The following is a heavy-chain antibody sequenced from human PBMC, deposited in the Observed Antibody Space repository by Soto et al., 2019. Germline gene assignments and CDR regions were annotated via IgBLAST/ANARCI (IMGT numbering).Heavy chain of an antibody. J-gene: IGHJ6*02. Sequence: HPGGSLRLSCAASGFTFSSYAMSWVRQAPGKGLEWVSAISGSGGSKYYADSVKGRFTISRDNSKNTLYLQMNSLRAEDTAVYYCAKPAREKTYYDFWSGYQLETDYYYYGMDVWGQGTTVTVSS. CDR2: ISGSGGSK. D-gene: IGHD3-3*01. CDR3: AKPAREKTYYDFWSGYQLETDYYYYGMDV. CDR1: GFTFSSYA. V-gene: IGHV3-23*01.